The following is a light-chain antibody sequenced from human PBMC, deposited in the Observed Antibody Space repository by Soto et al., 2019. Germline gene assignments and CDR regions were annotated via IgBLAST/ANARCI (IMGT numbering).Light chain of an antibody. CDR1: QSISSC. J-gene: IGKJ5*01. CDR3: QQATCPPST. Sequence: LQLPQPHPSVTASVGARVTITCRASQSISSCLTWYQKKPGKAPNLLIYAASSLQSGVPSRFSGSESGTDFTLTIISLQPEDCTIYFCQQATCPPSTFGQGTRLEIK. V-gene: IGKV1-12*01. CDR2: AAS.